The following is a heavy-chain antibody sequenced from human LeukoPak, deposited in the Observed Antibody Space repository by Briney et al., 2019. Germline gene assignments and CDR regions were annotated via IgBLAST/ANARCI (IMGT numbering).Heavy chain of an antibody. CDR2: INPSGGST. CDR1: GYTFTSYY. CDR3: ARPSSPITFGGVIVANYAFDI. Sequence: ASVKVSCKASGYTFTSYYMHWVRQAPGQGLEWMGIINPSGGSTSYAQKFQGRVTMTRDTSTSTVYMELSSLRSEDTAVYYCARPSSPITFGGVIVANYAFDIWGQGTMVTVSS. J-gene: IGHJ3*02. V-gene: IGHV1-46*01. D-gene: IGHD3-16*02.